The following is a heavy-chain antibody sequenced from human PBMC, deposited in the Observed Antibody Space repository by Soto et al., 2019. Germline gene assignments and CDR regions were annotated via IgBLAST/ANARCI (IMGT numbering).Heavy chain of an antibody. CDR1: GGSISSSSYY. V-gene: IGHV4-39*01. J-gene: IGHJ4*02. CDR2: IYYSGST. Sequence: SETLSVTCTVSGGSISSSSYYWGWIRQPPGKGLEWIGSIYYSGSTYYNPSLKSRVTISVDTSKNQFSLKLSSVTAADTAVYYCARRVRGSGSYSKAVDYWGPGTLVTVSS. D-gene: IGHD3-10*01. CDR3: ARRVRGSGSYSKAVDY.